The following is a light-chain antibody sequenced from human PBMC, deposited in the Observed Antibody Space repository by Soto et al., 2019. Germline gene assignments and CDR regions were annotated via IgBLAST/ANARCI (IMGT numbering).Light chain of an antibody. J-gene: IGKJ5*01. V-gene: IGKV1-39*01. CDR2: AAS. Sequence: IHMTQSASSLSASVGYRVTITCRASQSISNILNWYQQKQGKAPKLLIYAASTLQTGVPSRFSGSGYGTDFNLTIDGLETEDFAVYYCQQYGYSPITFGQGTRLEIK. CDR1: QSISNI. CDR3: QQYGYSPIT.